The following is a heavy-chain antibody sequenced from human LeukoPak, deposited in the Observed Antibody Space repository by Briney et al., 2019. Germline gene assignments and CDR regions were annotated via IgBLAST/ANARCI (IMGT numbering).Heavy chain of an antibody. CDR1: GYTFTGYY. CDR3: ARGVRIAAPSFDP. J-gene: IGHJ5*02. V-gene: IGHV1-2*02. D-gene: IGHD6-13*01. Sequence: ASVKVSCKASGYTFTGYYMHWVRQAPGQGLEWMGWINPNSGGTNYAQKFQGRVTMTRDTSISTACMELSRLRSDDTAVYYCARGVRIAAPSFDPWGQGTLVTVSS. CDR2: INPNSGGT.